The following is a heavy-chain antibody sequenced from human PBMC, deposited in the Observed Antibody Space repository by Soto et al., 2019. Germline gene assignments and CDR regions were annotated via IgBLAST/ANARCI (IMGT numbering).Heavy chain of an antibody. CDR3: ARGFTVMIGEDPDCSGGSCYDRRDYYYYGMDV. Sequence: NPSETLSLTCAVYGGSFSGYYWSWIRQPPGKGLEWIGEINHSGSTNYNPSLKSRVTISVDTSKNQFSLKLSSVTAADTAVYYCARGFTVMIGEDPDCSGGSCYDRRDYYYYGMDVWGQGTTVTVSS. CDR2: INHSGST. J-gene: IGHJ6*02. V-gene: IGHV4-34*01. CDR1: GGSFSGYY. D-gene: IGHD2-15*01.